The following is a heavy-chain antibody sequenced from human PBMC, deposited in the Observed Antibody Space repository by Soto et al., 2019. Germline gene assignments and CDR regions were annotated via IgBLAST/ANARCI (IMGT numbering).Heavy chain of an antibody. CDR2: ISAYNGNT. V-gene: IGHV1-18*01. Sequence: GASVKVSCKASGYTFTSYGISWVRQAPGQGLEWMGWISAYNGNTNYAQKLQGRVTMTTDTSTSTAYMELRSLRSDDTAVYYCARYHLGYCSSTSCHENGMDVWGQGTTVTVSS. CDR3: ARYHLGYCSSTSCHENGMDV. D-gene: IGHD2-2*01. CDR1: GYTFTSYG. J-gene: IGHJ6*02.